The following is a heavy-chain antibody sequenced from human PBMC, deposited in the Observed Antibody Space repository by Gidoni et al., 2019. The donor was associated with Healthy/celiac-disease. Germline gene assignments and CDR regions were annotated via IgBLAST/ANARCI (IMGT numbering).Heavy chain of an antibody. Sequence: QVTLKESGPVLVKPTETLTLTCTVSGFSLSNARLGVSWIRQPPGKALEWLAHIFSNDEKSYITSLKSRLTISKDTSKSQVVLTMTNMDPVDTATYYCARHYGGKYNWFDPWGQGTLFTVSS. D-gene: IGHD4-17*01. V-gene: IGHV2-26*01. J-gene: IGHJ5*02. CDR1: GFSLSNARLG. CDR3: ARHYGGKYNWFDP. CDR2: IFSNDEK.